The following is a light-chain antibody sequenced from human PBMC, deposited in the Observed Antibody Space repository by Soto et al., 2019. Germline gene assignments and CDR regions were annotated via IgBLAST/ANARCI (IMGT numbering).Light chain of an antibody. CDR2: DAS. CDR1: QSVGGR. CDR3: QQRASWPLT. J-gene: IGKJ4*01. V-gene: IGKV3-11*01. Sequence: EIELTQSPATLSLSPGERATLSCRASQSVGGRFGWYQQKPGRAPRVLIYDASIRATGIPARFSGSGSGTDFILTISSLEPEDFAVYYCQQRASWPLTFGGGTRVEIK.